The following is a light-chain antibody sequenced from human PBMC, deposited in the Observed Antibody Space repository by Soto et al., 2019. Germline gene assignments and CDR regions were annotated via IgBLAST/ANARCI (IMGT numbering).Light chain of an antibody. CDR1: QNVSSD. V-gene: IGKV3-15*01. J-gene: IGKJ1*01. CDR2: GAF. Sequence: EIVITQSPATLSVSPGERATLSCRASQNVSSDLAWFQQKPGQAPRLLIYGAFTRATGVPARFSGGGSGTEFTLTVSSLQSEDFAVYYCQQYNNWPWTFDLGTKVEIK. CDR3: QQYNNWPWT.